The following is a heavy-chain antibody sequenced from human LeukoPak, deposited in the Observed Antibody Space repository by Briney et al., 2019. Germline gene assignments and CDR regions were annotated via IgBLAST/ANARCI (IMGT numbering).Heavy chain of an antibody. J-gene: IGHJ6*02. CDR3: ARNEVGPTIYGMDV. Sequence: SETLSLACTVSGGSISDYYWSWIRQSAGKGLEWIGRMYISGASNYNPSPKSRVTMSLDTSKNQISLKLNSVTAADTAVYYCARNEVGPTIYGMDVWGQGTTVTVSS. CDR2: MYISGAS. V-gene: IGHV4-4*07. D-gene: IGHD1-26*01. CDR1: GGSISDYY.